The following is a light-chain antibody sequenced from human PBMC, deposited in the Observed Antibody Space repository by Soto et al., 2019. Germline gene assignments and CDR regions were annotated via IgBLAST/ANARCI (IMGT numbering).Light chain of an antibody. V-gene: IGKV1-12*01. CDR3: QQVKGFPLT. Sequence: DIQMTQSPSSVSAFVGDRVAITCRASHDIARRLAWYQQQPGKAPRLLIYAASSLQSGVPTRFSGSGSGTDFTLTITNLQPEDSAVYYCQQVKGFPLTFGGGTKVDIK. J-gene: IGKJ4*01. CDR2: AAS. CDR1: HDIARR.